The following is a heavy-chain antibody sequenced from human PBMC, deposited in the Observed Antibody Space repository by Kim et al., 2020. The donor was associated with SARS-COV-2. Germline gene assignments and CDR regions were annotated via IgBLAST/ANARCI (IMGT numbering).Heavy chain of an antibody. CDR2: IKEDGTEK. V-gene: IGHV3-7*01. Sequence: GGSLRLSCVVSGFSFTTNWMSWVCQAPGKGLEWVAKIKEDGTEKYYGYSVEGRFTISRDNAKNSLYLQMNSLSAEDTAVYYCARARRYSLDYWGGGTLVTVSS. J-gene: IGHJ4*02. CDR1: GFSFTTNW. CDR3: ARARRYSLDY. D-gene: IGHD2-15*01.